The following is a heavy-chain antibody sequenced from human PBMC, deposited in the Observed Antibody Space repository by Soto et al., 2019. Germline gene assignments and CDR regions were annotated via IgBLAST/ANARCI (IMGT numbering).Heavy chain of an antibody. Sequence: WGTLRLSCSVSGSSFSSYSMSWVRQAPGKGLKWISAFSAGAGGTDYAPSLQSRFTISRDNSKNPLFLQMSCLRAADTAVYYCAKHMPACGPSALDSWGQGTLVTVSS. CDR2: FSAGAGGT. D-gene: IGHD2-2*01. J-gene: IGHJ4*02. CDR1: GSSFSSYS. CDR3: AKHMPACGPSALDS. V-gene: IGHV3-23*01.